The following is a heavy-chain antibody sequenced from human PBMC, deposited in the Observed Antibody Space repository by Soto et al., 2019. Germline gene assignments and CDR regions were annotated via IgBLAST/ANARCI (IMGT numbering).Heavy chain of an antibody. Sequence: LRLSCAASGFTFSSYAMSWVRQAPGKGLEWVSAISGSGGSTYYADSVKGRFTISRDNSKNTLYLQMNSLRAEDTAVYYCAKDQDSSGYYYVDYWGQGTLVTVSS. D-gene: IGHD3-22*01. CDR3: AKDQDSSGYYYVDY. V-gene: IGHV3-23*01. J-gene: IGHJ4*02. CDR1: GFTFSSYA. CDR2: ISGSGGST.